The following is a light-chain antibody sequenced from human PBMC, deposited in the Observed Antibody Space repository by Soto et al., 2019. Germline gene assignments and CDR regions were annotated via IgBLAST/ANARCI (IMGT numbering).Light chain of an antibody. CDR2: EVN. V-gene: IGLV2-8*01. CDR1: NSDIGNYNF. CDR3: SSYAGSNNLL. Sequence: QSVLTQPPSASGSPGQSVAISCTGTNSDIGNYNFVSWYQQHPGKAPKLMIYEVNKWPSGVPDRFSGSKSGNTASLTVSGLQPEDEADYYCSSYAGSNNLLFGGGTKVTVL. J-gene: IGLJ2*01.